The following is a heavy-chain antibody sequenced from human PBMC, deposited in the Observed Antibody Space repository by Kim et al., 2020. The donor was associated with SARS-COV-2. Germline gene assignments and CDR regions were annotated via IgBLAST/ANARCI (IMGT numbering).Heavy chain of an antibody. CDR3: ATATFSSGSYYWCDY. J-gene: IGHJ4*02. D-gene: IGHD1-26*01. CDR1: GYTLTELS. V-gene: IGHV1-24*01. CDR2: FDPEDGET. Sequence: ASVKVSCKVSGYTLTELSMHWVRQAPGKGLEWMGGFDPEDGETIYAQKFQGRVTMTEDTSTDTAYMELSSLRSEDTAVYYCATATFSSGSYYWCDYWGQGTLVTVSS.